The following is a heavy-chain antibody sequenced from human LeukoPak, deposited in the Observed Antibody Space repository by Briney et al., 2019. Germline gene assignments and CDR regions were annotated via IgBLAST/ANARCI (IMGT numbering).Heavy chain of an antibody. CDR2: ISSSGST. J-gene: IGHJ4*02. D-gene: IGHD1-26*01. V-gene: IGHV4-39*01. CDR3: ARRTSNPVGAIDY. CDR1: GASISSSDYY. Sequence: SETLSLTCTVSGASISSSDYYWGWIRQPPGKGLEWIGAISSSGSTYYNPSLKSRVTISIDSSKNQFSLKLSSVIAADTAVYYCARRTSNPVGAIDYWGQGALVTVSS.